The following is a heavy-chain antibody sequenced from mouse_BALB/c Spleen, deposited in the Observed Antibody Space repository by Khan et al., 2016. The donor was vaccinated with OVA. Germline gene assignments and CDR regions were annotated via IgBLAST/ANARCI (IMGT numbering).Heavy chain of an antibody. V-gene: IGHV5-6*01. Sequence: EVELVESGGDLVKPGGSLKFSCAASGFTFSSYGMSWVRQTPDKRLEWVAIISSGGSYTYYPDSVKGRFTISRANAKNTLYLQMSSLKSEDTAMYYCARCLYGSSYDYYAVDYWGQGTSVTVSS. CDR2: ISSGGSYT. CDR1: GFTFSSYG. D-gene: IGHD1-1*01. J-gene: IGHJ4*01. CDR3: ARCLYGSSYDYYAVDY.